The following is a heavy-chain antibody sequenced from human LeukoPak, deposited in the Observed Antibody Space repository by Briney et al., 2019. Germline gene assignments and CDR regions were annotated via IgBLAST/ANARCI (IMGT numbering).Heavy chain of an antibody. J-gene: IGHJ4*02. CDR1: GFTFSSYA. CDR3: ARAPLAAAGPYTYYFDY. D-gene: IGHD6-13*01. CDR2: ISGSGNST. Sequence: GGSLRLSCAASGFTFSSYAMSWVRQAPGKGLEWVSVISGSGNSTDYADSVKGRFSISGDNSKNTLYLQMNSLRAEDTAVYYCARAPLAAAGPYTYYFDYWGQGTLVTVSS. V-gene: IGHV3-23*01.